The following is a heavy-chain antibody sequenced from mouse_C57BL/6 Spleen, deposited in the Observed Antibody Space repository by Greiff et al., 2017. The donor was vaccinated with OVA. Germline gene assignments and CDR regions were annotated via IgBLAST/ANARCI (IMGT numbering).Heavy chain of an antibody. CDR3: ARRNYSDFDY. V-gene: IGHV5-6*01. D-gene: IGHD1-1*02. J-gene: IGHJ2*01. CDR2: ISSGGSYT. CDR1: GFTFSSYG. Sequence: EVQLQESGGDLVKPGGSLKLSCAASGFTFSSYGMSWVRQTPDKRLEWVATISSGGSYTYYPDSVKGRFTISRDNAKNTLYLQMSSLKSEDTAMYYCARRNYSDFDYWGQGTTLTVSS.